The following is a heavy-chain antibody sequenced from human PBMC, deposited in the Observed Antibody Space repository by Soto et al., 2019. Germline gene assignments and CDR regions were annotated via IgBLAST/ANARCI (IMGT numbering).Heavy chain of an antibody. J-gene: IGHJ4*02. CDR3: AKENGYSSSWFEFDY. V-gene: IGHV3-23*01. D-gene: IGHD6-13*01. CDR2: ISGSGDST. CDR1: GFTLSSYA. Sequence: GGSLRLSCAASGFTLSSYAMSRVRQAPGKGLEWVSGISGSGDSTYYADSVRGRFTISRDNSKNTLYLQMNSLRAEDTAVYYCAKENGYSSSWFEFDYWGQGTLVTVSS.